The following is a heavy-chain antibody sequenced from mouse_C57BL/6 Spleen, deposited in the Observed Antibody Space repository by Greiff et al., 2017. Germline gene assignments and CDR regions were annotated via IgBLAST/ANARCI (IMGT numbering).Heavy chain of an antibody. D-gene: IGHD4-1*01. Sequence: LVESGPELVKPGASVKISCKASGYAFSSSWMNWVKQRPGQGLEWIGRIYPGDGDTNYNGKFKGKATLTADKSSSTAYMQLSSLTSEDSAVYFCARGYWEGDYYARDYWGQGTSVTVSS. CDR1: GYAFSSSW. V-gene: IGHV1-82*01. CDR3: ARGYWEGDYYARDY. CDR2: IYPGDGDT. J-gene: IGHJ4*01.